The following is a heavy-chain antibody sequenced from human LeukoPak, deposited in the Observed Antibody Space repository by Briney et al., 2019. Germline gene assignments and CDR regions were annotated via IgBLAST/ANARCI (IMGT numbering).Heavy chain of an antibody. V-gene: IGHV4-39*01. D-gene: IGHD3-22*01. CDR1: GGSISSSSYY. CDR3: ARHTVHYYDSSGYSN. Sequence: PSETLSLTCTVSGGSISSSSYYWGWIRQPPGKGLEWIGSIYYSGSTYYNPSLKSRVTISVDTFKNQFSLKLSSVTAADTAVYYCARHTVHYYDSSGYSNWGQGTLVTVSS. J-gene: IGHJ4*02. CDR2: IYYSGST.